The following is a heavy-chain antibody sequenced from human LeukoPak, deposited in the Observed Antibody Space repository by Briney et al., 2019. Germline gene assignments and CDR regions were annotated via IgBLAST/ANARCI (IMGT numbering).Heavy chain of an antibody. V-gene: IGHV4-59*01. J-gene: IGHJ5*02. D-gene: IGHD6-13*01. CDR3: ARDHSDSSSWDNWFDP. Sequence: PSETLSLTCTVSGGSISSYYWSWIRQPPGKGLEWIGYIYYSGSTNYNPSLKSRVTISVDTSKNQFSLKLSSVTAADTAVYYCARDHSDSSSWDNWFDPWGQGTLVTVSS. CDR1: GGSISSYY. CDR2: IYYSGST.